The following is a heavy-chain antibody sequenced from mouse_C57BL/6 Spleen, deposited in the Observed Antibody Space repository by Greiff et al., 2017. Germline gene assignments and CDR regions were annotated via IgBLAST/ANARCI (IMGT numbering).Heavy chain of an antibody. CDR1: GFTFSSYT. V-gene: IGHV5-9*01. D-gene: IGHD2-1*01. CDR3: ARHGNYDD. Sequence: EVQGVESGGGLVKPGGSLKLSCAASGFTFSSYTMSWVRQTPEKRLEWVATISGGGGNTYYPDSVKGRFTISRDNAKNTLYLQMSSLRSEDTALYYCARHGNYDDWGQGTTLTVSS. CDR2: ISGGGGNT. J-gene: IGHJ2*01.